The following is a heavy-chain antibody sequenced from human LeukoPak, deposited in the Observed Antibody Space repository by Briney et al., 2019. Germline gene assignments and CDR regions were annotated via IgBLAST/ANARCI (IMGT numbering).Heavy chain of an antibody. CDR2: ITPSGGT. Sequence: ASVKVSCTASGYTFTSYAIHWVRQAPGQGLEWMGWITPSGGTNYPQKFQGRVAITWDTSITTAYMDLSRLTSGDTAVYYCARDRYGDGFAHLDYWGQGALVTVSS. J-gene: IGHJ4*02. CDR1: GYTFTSYA. CDR3: ARDRYGDGFAHLDY. V-gene: IGHV1-2*02. D-gene: IGHD5-24*01.